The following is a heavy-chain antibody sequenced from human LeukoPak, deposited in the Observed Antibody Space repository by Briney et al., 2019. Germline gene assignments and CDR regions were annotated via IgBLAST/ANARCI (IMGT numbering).Heavy chain of an antibody. D-gene: IGHD3-22*01. Sequence: PSETLSLTCTVSGGSISSYYWSWIRQPPGKGLEWIGYIYYSGSTNYNPSLKSRVTISVDTSKNQFSLKLSSVTAADTAVYYCARVGLDSSGGDAFDIWGQGTMVTVSS. CDR2: IYYSGST. CDR1: GGSISSYY. J-gene: IGHJ3*02. CDR3: ARVGLDSSGGDAFDI. V-gene: IGHV4-59*01.